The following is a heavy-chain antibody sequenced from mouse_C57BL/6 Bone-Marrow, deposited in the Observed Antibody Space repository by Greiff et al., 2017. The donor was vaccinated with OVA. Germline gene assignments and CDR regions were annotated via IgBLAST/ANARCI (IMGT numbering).Heavy chain of an antibody. J-gene: IGHJ3*01. CDR1: GYTFTSYW. CDR2: IAPNSGGT. Sequence: QVQLKQSGAELVKPGASVKLSCKASGYTFTSYWMHWVKQRPGRGLEWIGRIAPNSGGTKYNEKFKSKATLTVDKPSSTADMQLSSLTSEDSAVYYCARDLFAYWGQGTLVTVAA. V-gene: IGHV1-72*01. CDR3: ARDLFAY.